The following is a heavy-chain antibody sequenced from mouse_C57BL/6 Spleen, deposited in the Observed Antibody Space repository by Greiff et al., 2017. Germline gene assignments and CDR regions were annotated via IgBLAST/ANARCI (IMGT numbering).Heavy chain of an antibody. CDR3: GKKGGGDTYFDY. CDR2: IYPRSGNT. J-gene: IGHJ2*01. CDR1: GYTFTSYG. D-gene: IGHD3-3*01. V-gene: IGHV1-81*01. Sequence: VQLQQSGAELPRPGASVKLACKASGYTFTSYGIRWVKQRTGQGLEWIGEIYPRSGNTYYNEKFKGKATLTADKSSSTAYMELRSLTSEDSAVYFCGKKGGGDTYFDYWGKGTTLTVSS.